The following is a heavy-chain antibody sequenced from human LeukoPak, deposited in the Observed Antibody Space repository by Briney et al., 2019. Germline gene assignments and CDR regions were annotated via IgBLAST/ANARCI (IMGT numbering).Heavy chain of an antibody. CDR3: ARQEQWLVLGPYYFDY. J-gene: IGHJ4*02. D-gene: IGHD6-19*01. Sequence: SETLSVTCTVSGGSISSSSYYWGWIRQPPGKGLEWIGTIYYTGTTYCNPSLKSRVTISVDTSRNQFSLKVTSVTAADTAVYYCARQEQWLVLGPYYFDYWGQGNLVTVSS. CDR2: IYYTGTT. CDR1: GGSISSSSYY. V-gene: IGHV4-39*01.